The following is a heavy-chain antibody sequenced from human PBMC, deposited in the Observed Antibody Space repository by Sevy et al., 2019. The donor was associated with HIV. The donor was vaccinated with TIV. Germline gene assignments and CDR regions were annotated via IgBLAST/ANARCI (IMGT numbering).Heavy chain of an antibody. J-gene: IGHJ1*01. CDR2: IKSKTDGGTT. D-gene: IGHD1-1*01. V-gene: IGHV3-15*01. Sequence: GGSLRLSCAASGFTFSKDWMSWVRQAPGKGLEWVGRIKSKTDGGTTDYAAPVKGRFTISRDDSKNTLLVQMNSRKTEDTAVYYGTTDTWVRFQHWGQGTLVTVSS. CDR3: TTDTWVRFQH. CDR1: GFTFSKDW.